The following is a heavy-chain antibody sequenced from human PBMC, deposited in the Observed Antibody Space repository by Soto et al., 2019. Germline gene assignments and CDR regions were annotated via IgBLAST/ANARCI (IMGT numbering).Heavy chain of an antibody. J-gene: IGHJ4*01. Sequence: SETLSLTCTVSGGSISSYYWSWIRQPPGKGLEWIGYIYYSGSTNYNPSLKSRVTISVDTSKNQFSLKLSSVTAADTAVYYCARDSGYGAGNSVNHYIDYWGHGTLVTV. V-gene: IGHV4-59*01. CDR1: GGSISSYY. CDR3: ARDSGYGAGNSVNHYIDY. D-gene: IGHD3-10*01. CDR2: IYYSGST.